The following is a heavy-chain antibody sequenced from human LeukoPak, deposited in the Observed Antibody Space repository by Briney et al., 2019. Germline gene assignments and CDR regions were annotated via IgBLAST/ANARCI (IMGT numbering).Heavy chain of an antibody. CDR2: IYYRGNT. Sequence: SETLSLTCTVSGGSISSGGYYWSWIRQHPGKGLEWIGYIYYRGNTYYNPSLKSRVTISVDTSKDQFSLKLSSVTAADTAVYYCASPYYFWSGYPHYYGMDVWGQGTTVTVSS. CDR1: GGSISSGGYY. CDR3: ASPYYFWSGYPHYYGMDV. J-gene: IGHJ6*02. D-gene: IGHD3-3*01. V-gene: IGHV4-31*03.